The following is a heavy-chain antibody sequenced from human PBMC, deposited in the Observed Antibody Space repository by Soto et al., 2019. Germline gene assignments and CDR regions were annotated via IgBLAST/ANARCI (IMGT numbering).Heavy chain of an antibody. Sequence: ETLSLTCIVSGESISGTIYYWGWIRQPPGKGLEWIGSIYYSGSTYYNPSLKSRVTISVDTSKNHFSLKLSSVTAADTAVYYCARRRTYYDFWPYDEYYYYGMDVWGQGTTVTVSS. CDR1: GESISGTIYY. CDR2: IYYSGST. V-gene: IGHV4-39*02. D-gene: IGHD3-3*01. J-gene: IGHJ6*02. CDR3: ARRRTYYDFWPYDEYYYYGMDV.